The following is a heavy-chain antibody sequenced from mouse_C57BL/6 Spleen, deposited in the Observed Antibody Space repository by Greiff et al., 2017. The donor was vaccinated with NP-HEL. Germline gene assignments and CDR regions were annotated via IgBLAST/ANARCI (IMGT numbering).Heavy chain of an antibody. J-gene: IGHJ3*01. Sequence: VQLQQSGPELVKPGASVKISCKASGYSFTDYNMNWVKQSNGQSLEWIGVINPNYGSTSYNQKFKGKSTLTVDQSSSTAYMQLNSLTSEDSAVYYCARSGEYYSNPAWFAYWGQGTLVTVSA. D-gene: IGHD2-5*01. V-gene: IGHV1-39*01. CDR3: ARSGEYYSNPAWFAY. CDR1: GYSFTDYN. CDR2: INPNYGST.